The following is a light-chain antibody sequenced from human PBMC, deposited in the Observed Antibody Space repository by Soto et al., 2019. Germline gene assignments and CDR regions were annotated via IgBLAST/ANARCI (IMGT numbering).Light chain of an antibody. CDR1: QDIYIY. J-gene: IGKJ5*01. V-gene: IGKV1-33*01. Sequence: DIQMTQSPSSLSASVGDRINITCQASQDIYIYVNWYQQKPGKAPQVLIYAASNLETGVPSRFSGSGSETDFTFTIKSLQPEDFATYYCQQYENIPITFGQGTRLDIK. CDR2: AAS. CDR3: QQYENIPIT.